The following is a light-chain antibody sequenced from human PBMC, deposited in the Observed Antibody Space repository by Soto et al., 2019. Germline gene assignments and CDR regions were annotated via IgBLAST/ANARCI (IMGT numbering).Light chain of an antibody. CDR2: GAS. CDR3: QQYGSSPS. V-gene: IGKV3-20*01. Sequence: EIVLTQNTATLSLSPGERATLSCRASQSVSSSYLAWYQQNPGQAPRLLIYGASSRATGIPDRFSGSGSGTDFTLTISRLEPEDFAVYYCQQYGSSPSFGQGTK. CDR1: QSVSSSY. J-gene: IGKJ1*01.